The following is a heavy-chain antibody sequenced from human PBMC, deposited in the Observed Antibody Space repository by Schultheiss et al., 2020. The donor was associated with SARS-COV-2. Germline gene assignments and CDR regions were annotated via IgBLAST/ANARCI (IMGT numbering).Heavy chain of an antibody. D-gene: IGHD6-6*01. CDR3: ARVIAAHHSDY. CDR2: INHSGST. J-gene: IGHJ4*02. CDR1: GYSISSGYY. V-gene: IGHV4-34*01. Sequence: SETLSLTCAVSGYSISSGYYWSWIRQPPGKGLEWIGEINHSGSTNYNPSLKSRVTISVDTSKNQFSLKLSSVTAADTAVYYCARVIAAHHSDYWGQGTLVTVSS.